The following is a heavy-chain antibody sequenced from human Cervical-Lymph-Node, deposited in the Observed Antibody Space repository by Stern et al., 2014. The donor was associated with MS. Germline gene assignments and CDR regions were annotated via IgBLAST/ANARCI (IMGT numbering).Heavy chain of an antibody. CDR3: ARGELKEGLVRGMDV. V-gene: IGHV1-69*01. D-gene: IGHD1-26*01. CDR2: IIPIYGTA. CDR1: GGTFSRYA. J-gene: IGHJ6*02. Sequence: VHLVESGAEVKKPGSSGKVSCKASGGTFSRYAISWVRQAPGQGLEWMGGIIPIYGTANYAQKFQGRVTITADESTSTAYMELSSLRSEDTAVYYCARGELKEGLVRGMDVWGQGTTVTVSS.